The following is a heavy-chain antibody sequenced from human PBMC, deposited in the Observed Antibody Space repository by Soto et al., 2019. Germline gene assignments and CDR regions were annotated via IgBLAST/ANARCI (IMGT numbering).Heavy chain of an antibody. J-gene: IGHJ4*02. CDR3: AKTFGSNWLLDY. V-gene: IGHV3-23*01. Sequence: GGSLRLSCAGSGFTFSDYAISWVRQAPGKGLEWVSAMSGSGGSIYYADFVKGPFTIYRDNSKNTVYLQMSSLRGEDTAIYYCAKTFGSNWLLDYWGRGTLVTVSS. CDR1: GFTFSDYA. CDR2: MSGSGGSI. D-gene: IGHD1-1*01.